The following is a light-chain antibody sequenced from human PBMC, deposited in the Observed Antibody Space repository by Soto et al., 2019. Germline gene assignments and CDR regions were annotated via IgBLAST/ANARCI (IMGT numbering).Light chain of an antibody. J-gene: IGKJ1*01. Sequence: EIVLTQSPGTLSLSPGERATLSCRASQSVSSSYLAWYQQKPGQTPRLLIYGASSRATGIADRFSGTGSGTDFTLTSSRLEPEDFAVYYCQQYGSSPSFGQGTKVESK. CDR1: QSVSSSY. CDR3: QQYGSSPS. CDR2: GAS. V-gene: IGKV3-20*01.